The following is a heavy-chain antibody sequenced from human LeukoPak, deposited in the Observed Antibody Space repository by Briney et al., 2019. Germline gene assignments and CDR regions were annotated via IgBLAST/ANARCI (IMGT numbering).Heavy chain of an antibody. J-gene: IGHJ6*03. CDR1: GYTFTSYN. V-gene: IGHV1-8*02. D-gene: IGHD6-6*01. CDR2: MNPNSGNT. Sequence: GASVKVSRKASGYTFTSYNVNWVRQATGQGLEWVGWMNPNSGNTGYAQKFQGRVTMTSNTSISTAYMELSNLRSEDTAVYYCARLLKGYSSSKSYYYYMDVGGKGTTVTVSS. CDR3: ARLLKGYSSSKSYYYYMDV.